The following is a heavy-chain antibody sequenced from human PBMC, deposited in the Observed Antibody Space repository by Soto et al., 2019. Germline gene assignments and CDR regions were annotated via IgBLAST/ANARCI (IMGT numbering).Heavy chain of an antibody. Sequence: QVQLVQSGAEVKKPGSSVNVSCKASGGTFSSYAISWVRQAPGQGLEWMGGIIPIFGTANYAQKFQGRVTITADESTSTAYMELSSLRSEDTAVYYWATGDGIVVVVAWEYWGQGTLVTVSS. CDR1: GGTFSSYA. J-gene: IGHJ4*02. D-gene: IGHD2-15*01. CDR2: IIPIFGTA. CDR3: ATGDGIVVVVAWEY. V-gene: IGHV1-69*01.